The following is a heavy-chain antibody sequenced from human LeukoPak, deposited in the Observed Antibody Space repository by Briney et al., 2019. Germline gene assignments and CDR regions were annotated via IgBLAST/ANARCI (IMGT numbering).Heavy chain of an antibody. CDR2: IRSKAYGGTT. CDR3: TRDTVHCSSTSCSTKPFDY. V-gene: IGHV3-49*04. J-gene: IGHJ4*02. D-gene: IGHD2-2*01. CDR1: GFTFGDYA. Sequence: GGSLRLSCTASGFTFGDYAMSWVRQAPGKGLEWVGFIRSKAYGGTTEYAASVKGRFTISRDDSKSIAYLQMNSLKTEDTAVYYCTRDTVHCSSTSCSTKPFDYWGQGTLVTVSS.